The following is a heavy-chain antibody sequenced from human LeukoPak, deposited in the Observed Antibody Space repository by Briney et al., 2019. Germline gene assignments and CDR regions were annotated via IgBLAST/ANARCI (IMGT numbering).Heavy chain of an antibody. Sequence: SETLSLTCTVSGVSISSYYWSWIRQPPGKGLEWIGYIYYSGSTNYNPSLKSRVTISVDTSKNQFSLKLSSVTAADTAVYYCAREGLWFGELYRYFDYWGQGTLVTVSS. D-gene: IGHD3-10*01. CDR3: AREGLWFGELYRYFDY. CDR2: IYYSGST. J-gene: IGHJ4*02. V-gene: IGHV4-59*01. CDR1: GVSISSYY.